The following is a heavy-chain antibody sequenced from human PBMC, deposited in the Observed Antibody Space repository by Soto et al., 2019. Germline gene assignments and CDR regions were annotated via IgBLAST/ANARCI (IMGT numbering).Heavy chain of an antibody. Sequence: EVQLVESGGGLVQPGGSLRLSCAASGFTFSSYWMHWVRQAPGKGLVWVSRINSDGSSTSYADSVKGRFTISRDNAKNTLELQMDGLRAEDTAVYYCVRTSLVVAAATREDYWGQGTLVTVSS. CDR3: VRTSLVVAAATREDY. J-gene: IGHJ4*02. CDR1: GFTFSSYW. D-gene: IGHD2-15*01. CDR2: INSDGSST. V-gene: IGHV3-74*01.